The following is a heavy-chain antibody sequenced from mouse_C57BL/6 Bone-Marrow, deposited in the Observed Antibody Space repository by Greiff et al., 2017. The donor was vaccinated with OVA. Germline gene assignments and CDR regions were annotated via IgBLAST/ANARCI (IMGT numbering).Heavy chain of an antibody. CDR2: INPNYGTT. J-gene: IGHJ2*01. CDR1: GYSFTDSN. D-gene: IGHD1-1*01. V-gene: IGHV1-39*01. Sequence: EVQLQQSGPELVKPGASVKISCKASGYSFTDSNMNWVKQSNGKSLEWIGVINPNYGTTSYNQKFKGKATLTVDQSSSTAYMQLNSLTSEDSAVYYGARWGSGSSPHYFDDWGQGTTLTVSS. CDR3: ARWGSGSSPHYFDD.